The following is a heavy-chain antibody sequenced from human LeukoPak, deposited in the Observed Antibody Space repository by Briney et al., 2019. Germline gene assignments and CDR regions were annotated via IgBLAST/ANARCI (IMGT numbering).Heavy chain of an antibody. CDR3: ARVWSDDSSGYSI. D-gene: IGHD3-22*01. CDR2: ISSSSSYT. J-gene: IGHJ4*02. V-gene: IGHV3-11*05. CDR1: GFTFSDYY. Sequence: GGSLRHSCAASGFTFSDYYMSWIRQAPGKGLEWVSYISSSSSYTNYADSVKGRFTISRDNAKNSLYLQMNSLRAEDTAVYYCARVWSDDSSGYSIWGQGTLVTVSS.